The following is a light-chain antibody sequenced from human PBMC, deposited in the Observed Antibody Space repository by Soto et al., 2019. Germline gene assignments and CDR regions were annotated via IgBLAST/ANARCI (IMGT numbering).Light chain of an antibody. CDR3: HQRQSWPRT. J-gene: IGKJ1*01. CDR2: QTS. CDR1: QYINTR. Sequence: IVFPQSTATLSSFPRDRVTLSCRASQYINTRLAWYQHRPGQAPRLLIYQTSIRAAGIPARFSASGSGTDFTLTISDVQPEDFALYYCHQRQSWPRTFGQGTKVDIK. V-gene: IGKV3-11*01.